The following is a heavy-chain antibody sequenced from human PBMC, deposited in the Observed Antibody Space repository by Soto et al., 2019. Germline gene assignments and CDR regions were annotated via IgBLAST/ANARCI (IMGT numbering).Heavy chain of an antibody. CDR3: ARDPGTGWNYVDY. CDR1: GYTFTGYY. CDR2: INPNSGGT. V-gene: IGHV1-2*02. J-gene: IGHJ4*02. Sequence: ASVKVSCKASGYTFTGYYMHWVRQAPGQGLEWMGWINPNSGGTNYAQKFQGRVTMTGDTSISTAYMELSRLRSDDTAVYYCARDPGTGWNYVDYWGQGTLVTVSS. D-gene: IGHD1-1*01.